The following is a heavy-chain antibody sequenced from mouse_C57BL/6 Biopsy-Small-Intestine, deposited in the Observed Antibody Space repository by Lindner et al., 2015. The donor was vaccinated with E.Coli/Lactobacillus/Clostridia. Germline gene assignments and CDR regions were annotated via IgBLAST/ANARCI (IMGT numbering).Heavy chain of an antibody. CDR3: ARGGEVRWRFTH. J-gene: IGHJ3*01. D-gene: IGHD2-14*01. V-gene: IGHV1-14*01. CDR2: FILTMIIL. CDR1: GYTFTSYV. Sequence: VQLQESGPELVKPGASVKMSCKASGYTFTSYVIHWVKQKPGQGLEWIGYFILTMIILNTMRSSKARPHWTSDKSSSTAYMEFNSLTSEDSAVYYCARGGEVRWRFTHWGQGTLVTVSA.